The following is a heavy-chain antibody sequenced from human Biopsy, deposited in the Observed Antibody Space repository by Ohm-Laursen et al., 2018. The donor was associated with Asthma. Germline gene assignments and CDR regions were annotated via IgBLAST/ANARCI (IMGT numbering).Heavy chain of an antibody. Sequence: AASVKVSCKASGYTFIGCHIHWMRQAPGQGLEWMGRINPNSGGTNYAQKFQGRVTMTRDTSISTAYMEVSSLRSDDTAVYYCARGQKSAGDRWFDPWGQGTLVTVSS. D-gene: IGHD6-13*01. CDR3: ARGQKSAGDRWFDP. J-gene: IGHJ5*02. CDR1: GYTFIGCH. V-gene: IGHV1-2*06. CDR2: INPNSGGT.